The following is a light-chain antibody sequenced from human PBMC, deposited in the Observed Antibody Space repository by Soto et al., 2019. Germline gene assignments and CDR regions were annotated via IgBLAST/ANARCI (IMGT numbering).Light chain of an antibody. Sequence: EIVLTQSPATLSVSPGERVTLSCRASQRVTTNLAWYQQKPGQAPRLLIYGASTRASGIPARFSGRGSGTDFTLTITRLQSEDFALYYCQQYGHWLWTFGQGTK. J-gene: IGKJ1*01. V-gene: IGKV3-15*01. CDR3: QQYGHWLWT. CDR1: QRVTTN. CDR2: GAS.